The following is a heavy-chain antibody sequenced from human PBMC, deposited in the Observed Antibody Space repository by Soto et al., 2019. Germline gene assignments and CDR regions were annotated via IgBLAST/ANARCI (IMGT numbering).Heavy chain of an antibody. D-gene: IGHD4-17*01. CDR1: GGSISSYY. V-gene: IGHV4-59*08. CDR3: ARRYGDCFDF. Sequence: QVQLQESGPGLVKPSETLSLPCTVSGGSISSYYWSWIRQPPGKGLEWIGYIYYSGSTNYNPSLKSRVAISVDTSKNQFSLKLRSVTAADTAVYYCARRYGDCFDFWGQGTLVTVSS. CDR2: IYYSGST. J-gene: IGHJ4*02.